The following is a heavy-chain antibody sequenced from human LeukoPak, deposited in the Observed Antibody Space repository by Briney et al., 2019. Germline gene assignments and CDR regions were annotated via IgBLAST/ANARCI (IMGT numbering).Heavy chain of an antibody. CDR1: GFTFSSYS. Sequence: GGSLRLFCAASGFTFSSYSMNWVRQAPGKGLEWVSSISSSSSYIYYADSVKGRFTISRDNAKNSLYLQMNSLRAEDTAVYYCARLTSSDKPLMGGQGTLVTVSS. J-gene: IGHJ4*02. V-gene: IGHV3-21*01. CDR3: ARLTSSDKPLM. CDR2: ISSSSSYI. D-gene: IGHD6-19*01.